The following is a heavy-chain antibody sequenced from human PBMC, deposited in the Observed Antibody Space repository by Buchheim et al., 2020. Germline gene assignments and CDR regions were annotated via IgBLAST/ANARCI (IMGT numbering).Heavy chain of an antibody. J-gene: IGHJ4*02. CDR1: GFTFSSYW. CDR3: ARVGQVTIRHNYGASDREYFDY. CDR2: IKQDGSEK. D-gene: IGHD4-17*01. V-gene: IGHV3-7*01. Sequence: EVQLVESGGGLVQPGGSLRLSCAASGFTFSSYWMSWVRQAPGKGLEWVANIKQDGSEKYYVDSVKGRFTISRDNAKNSLYLQMNSLRAEDTAVYYCARVGQVTIRHNYGASDREYFDYWGQGTL.